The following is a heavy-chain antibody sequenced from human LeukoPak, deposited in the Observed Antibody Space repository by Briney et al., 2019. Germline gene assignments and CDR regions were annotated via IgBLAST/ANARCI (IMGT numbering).Heavy chain of an antibody. Sequence: SETLSLTCTVSGGSISSHYWSWIRQPPGKGLEWIGYIYYSGSTNCNPSLKSRVTISVDTSKNQFSLKLSSVTAADTAVYYCARGYCSSTSCYTGGDWFDPWGQGTLVTVSS. V-gene: IGHV4-59*11. CDR3: ARGYCSSTSCYTGGDWFDP. CDR2: IYYSGST. D-gene: IGHD2-2*02. CDR1: GGSISSHY. J-gene: IGHJ5*02.